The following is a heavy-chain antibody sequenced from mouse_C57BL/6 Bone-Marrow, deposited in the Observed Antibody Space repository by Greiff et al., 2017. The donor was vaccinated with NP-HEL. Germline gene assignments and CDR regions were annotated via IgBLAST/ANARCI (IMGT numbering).Heavy chain of an antibody. CDR3: ASTAQASPWFAY. J-gene: IGHJ3*01. D-gene: IGHD3-2*02. CDR1: GYTFTNYW. Sequence: QVQLQQSGAELVRPGTSVKMSCKASGYTFTNYWIGWAKQRPGHGLEWIGDIYPGGGYTNYNETFKGKATLTADKSSSTAYMQFSSLTSEDSAIYYCASTAQASPWFAYWGQGTLVTVSA. V-gene: IGHV1-63*01. CDR2: IYPGGGYT.